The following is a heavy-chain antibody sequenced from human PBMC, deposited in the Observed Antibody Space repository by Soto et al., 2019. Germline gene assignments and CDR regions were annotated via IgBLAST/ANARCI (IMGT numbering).Heavy chain of an antibody. D-gene: IGHD3-22*01. V-gene: IGHV4-59*01. CDR3: ARARPNYYDIWNFDY. CDR2: IYYSGST. Sequence: SETLSLTCTVSGGSISSYYWSWIRQPPGKGLEWIGYIYYSGSTNYNPSLKSRVTISVDTSKNQFSLKLSSVTAADTAVYYCARARPNYYDIWNFDYWGQGTLVTVSS. J-gene: IGHJ4*02. CDR1: GGSISSYY.